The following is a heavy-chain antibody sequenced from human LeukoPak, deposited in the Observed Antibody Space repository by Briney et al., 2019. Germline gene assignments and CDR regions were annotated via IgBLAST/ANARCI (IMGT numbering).Heavy chain of an antibody. Sequence: GGSLRLSCTASGFTFGDYAMSWVRQATGKGLEWVGFIRSKAYGGITEYAASVKGRFTISRHDSKSIAYLQMNSLKTEDTAVYYCTSGGYSGYDFVSDYWGQGTLVTVSS. CDR2: IRSKAYGGIT. D-gene: IGHD5-12*01. CDR1: GFTFGDYA. V-gene: IGHV3-49*04. CDR3: TSGGYSGYDFVSDY. J-gene: IGHJ4*02.